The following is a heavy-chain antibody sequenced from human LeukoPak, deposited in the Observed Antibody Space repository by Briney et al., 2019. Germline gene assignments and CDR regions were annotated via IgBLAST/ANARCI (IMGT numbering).Heavy chain of an antibody. CDR1: GFSLSASGVL. CDR2: IYGNDDK. V-gene: IGHV2-5*01. Sequence: SGPTLVNPTQTLTLTCTFSGFSLSASGVLVGWIRQPPGKALEWLAFIYGNDDKRYSPSLMSRLTITKDTSKNQVVLTMTNMDPVDTATYYCAHKSVDTSIDYWGQGTLVTVSS. CDR3: AHKSVDTSIDY. D-gene: IGHD5-18*01. J-gene: IGHJ4*02.